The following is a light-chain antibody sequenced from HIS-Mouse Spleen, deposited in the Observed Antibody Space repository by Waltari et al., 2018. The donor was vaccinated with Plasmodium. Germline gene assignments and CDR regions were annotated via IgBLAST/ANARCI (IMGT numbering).Light chain of an antibody. J-gene: IGLJ3*02. CDR2: AGS. CDR3: CSYAGSSTWV. V-gene: IGLV2-23*01. Sequence: QSALPQPASVSGSPGQSITISCTGTSRDVGRYNLFSWYQQHPGKAPKLMIYAGSKRPSGVSNRFSGSKSGNTASLTISGLQAEDEADYYCCSYAGSSTWVFGGGTKLTVL. CDR1: SRDVGRYNL.